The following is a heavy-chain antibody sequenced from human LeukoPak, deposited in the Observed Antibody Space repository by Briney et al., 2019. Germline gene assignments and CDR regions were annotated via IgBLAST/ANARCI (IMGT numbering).Heavy chain of an antibody. Sequence: PVGTLSLSCAASGLTFRRYAMSWVRQAPAKGLEWVSAISGSGGSTYYADSVKGRFTISRDNSKNTLYPQMNSLRAEDTAVYYCAKDGPYGSGSYNWFDPWGQGTLVTVSS. V-gene: IGHV3-23*01. D-gene: IGHD3-10*01. CDR1: GLTFRRYA. CDR3: AKDGPYGSGSYNWFDP. J-gene: IGHJ5*02. CDR2: ISGSGGST.